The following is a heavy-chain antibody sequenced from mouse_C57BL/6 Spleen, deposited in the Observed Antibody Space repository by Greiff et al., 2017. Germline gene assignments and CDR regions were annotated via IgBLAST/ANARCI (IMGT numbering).Heavy chain of an antibody. CDR2: ISNLAYSI. D-gene: IGHD2-10*01. V-gene: IGHV5-15*01. J-gene: IGHJ4*01. CDR1: GFTFSDYG. Sequence: EVKLVESGGGLVQPGGSLKLSCAASGFTFSDYGMAWVRQAPRKGPEWVAVISNLAYSIYYADTVTGRFTISRENAKNTLYLEMSSLRSEDTAMYYCARTSYGNYAMDYWGQGTSVTVSS. CDR3: ARTSYGNYAMDY.